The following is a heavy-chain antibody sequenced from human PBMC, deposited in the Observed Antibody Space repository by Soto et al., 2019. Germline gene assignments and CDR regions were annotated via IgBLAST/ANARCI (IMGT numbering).Heavy chain of an antibody. V-gene: IGHV3-23*01. D-gene: IGHD1-26*01. CDR1: GFTFSSYA. J-gene: IGHJ4*02. CDR3: AKDGALDFDY. Sequence: GGSLRLSCAAPGFTFSSYAMNWVRQAPGKGLEWVSTITGSGGTTYYADSVKGRFTISRDNSNNTLDLQMNSLRAEDTAVYYCAKDGALDFDYWGQGTLVTVSS. CDR2: ITGSGGTT.